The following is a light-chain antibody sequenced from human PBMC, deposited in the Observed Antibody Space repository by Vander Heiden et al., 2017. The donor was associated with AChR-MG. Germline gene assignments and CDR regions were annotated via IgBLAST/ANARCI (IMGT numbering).Light chain of an antibody. CDR1: QSLMKTDGDIY. CDR2: KLS. CDR3: MQSAHWPST. Sequence: DAVLTQFPPSLPVTLGQPASISCRSSQSLMKTDGDIYLFWFLQRPGQSPRRLIYKLSNRDSRVPDRFSGSGSDTEFTLKISRVEAEDVGVYYCMQSAHWPSTFGQGTKLEIK. J-gene: IGKJ2*01. V-gene: IGKV2-30*01.